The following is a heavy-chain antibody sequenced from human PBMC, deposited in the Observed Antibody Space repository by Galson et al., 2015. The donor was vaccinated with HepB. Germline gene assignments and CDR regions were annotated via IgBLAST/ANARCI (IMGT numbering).Heavy chain of an antibody. CDR1: GDSVSSNSAA. CDR2: TYYRSKWYN. Sequence: CAISGDSVSSNSAAWNWFRQSPSRGLEWLGRTYYRSKWYNDYAVSVKSRITINPDTSKNQFSLQLNSVTPEDTAVYYCARGALRNGYFDLWGRGTLVTVSS. V-gene: IGHV6-1*01. D-gene: IGHD2-15*01. J-gene: IGHJ2*01. CDR3: ARGALRNGYFDL.